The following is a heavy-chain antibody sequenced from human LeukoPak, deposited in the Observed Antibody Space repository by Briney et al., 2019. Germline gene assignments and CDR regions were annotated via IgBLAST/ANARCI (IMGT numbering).Heavy chain of an antibody. D-gene: IGHD4/OR15-4a*01. Sequence: GESLKIFCKDSGYTISSYWIGWVRQMPGKGLEWVGIIHPDDSDTRYSPSFQGQVTISADKSISTAYLQWSSLKASGTAMYYCARLVGAHLDYWGQGTLVTVSS. CDR3: ARLVGAHLDY. CDR1: GYTISSYW. V-gene: IGHV5-51*01. J-gene: IGHJ4*02. CDR2: IHPDDSDT.